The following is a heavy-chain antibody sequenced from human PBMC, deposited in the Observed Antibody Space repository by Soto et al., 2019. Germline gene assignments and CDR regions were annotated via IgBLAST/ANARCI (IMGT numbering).Heavy chain of an antibody. CDR3: AREGGESSDGLYYFDS. V-gene: IGHV4-30-4*01. J-gene: IGHJ4*02. Sequence: SETLSLTCTVSGGSTSSDNYWSWIRQPPGKGLEWIGHIYYSGNTDYNPSLKSRLAIPIDTSKNQFSLKLSSVTAADTAVYFCAREGGESSDGLYYFDSCGQGSLVTVSS. CDR2: IYYSGNT. CDR1: GGSTSSDNY. D-gene: IGHD3-16*01.